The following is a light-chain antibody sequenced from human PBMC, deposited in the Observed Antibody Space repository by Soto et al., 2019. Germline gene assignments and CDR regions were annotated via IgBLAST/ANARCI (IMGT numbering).Light chain of an antibody. V-gene: IGKV3-15*01. J-gene: IGKJ1*01. CDR1: QSVSSY. Sequence: EVVLTQSPATLSVSPGERAILSCRASQSVSSYLVWYQQKPRQAPRLLIYGASTRATGIPARFSVSGSGTEFTLTISSLQPDDCATYYCQLYKSYWTFSQGTKVDIK. CDR2: GAS. CDR3: QLYKSYWT.